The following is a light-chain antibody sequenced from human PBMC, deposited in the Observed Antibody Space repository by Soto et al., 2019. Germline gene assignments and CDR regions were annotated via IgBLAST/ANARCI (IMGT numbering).Light chain of an antibody. J-gene: IGKJ1*01. CDR1: QSVSSSY. CDR3: QQYGSARWT. Sequence: EIVLTQSPGTLSLSPGERATLSCRASQSVSSSYLAWYQQKPGQAPRLLIYGASSRATGIPDRFSGSGSGTDFTLTISRLEPEDYAVYFCQQYGSARWTFGQWTNVDIK. CDR2: GAS. V-gene: IGKV3-20*01.